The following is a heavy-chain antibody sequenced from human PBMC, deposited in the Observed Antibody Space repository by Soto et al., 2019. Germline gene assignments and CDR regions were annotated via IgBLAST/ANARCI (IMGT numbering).Heavy chain of an antibody. Sequence: QVQLVQSGAEVKKPGSSVKVSCKASGGTFSSYAISWVRQAPGQGLEWMGGIIPIFGTANYAQKFQGRVTITXXEXTXTAYMELSSLRSEDTAVYYCARDTARFGEFAHWFDPWGQGTLVTVSS. CDR1: GGTFSSYA. CDR2: IIPIFGTA. D-gene: IGHD3-10*01. CDR3: ARDTARFGEFAHWFDP. V-gene: IGHV1-69*05. J-gene: IGHJ5*02.